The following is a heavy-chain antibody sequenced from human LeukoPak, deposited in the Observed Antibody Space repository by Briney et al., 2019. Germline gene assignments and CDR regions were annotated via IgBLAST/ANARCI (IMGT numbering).Heavy chain of an antibody. Sequence: GGSLRLSCEASGFSFDDYAMHWVRQAPGKGLEWVAGISRNSYNIAYGDSVKGRFTISRDDAKKSLSLQMNSLGTEDTAFYYCAKSRDDGTGYYYDYWGQGVLVTVAS. CDR1: GFSFDDYA. V-gene: IGHV3-9*01. CDR2: ISRNSYNI. D-gene: IGHD3-9*01. J-gene: IGHJ4*02. CDR3: AKSRDDGTGYYYDY.